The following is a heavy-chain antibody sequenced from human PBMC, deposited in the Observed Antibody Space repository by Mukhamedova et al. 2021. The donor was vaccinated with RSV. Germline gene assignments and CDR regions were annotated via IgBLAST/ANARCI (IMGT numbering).Heavy chain of an antibody. CDR2: INAGNGNT. J-gene: IGHJ3*02. V-gene: IGHV1-3*01. CDR3: ARTIDFGSSAIDI. D-gene: IGHD2-2*01. Sequence: VRQAPGQRLEWMGWINAGNGNTKYSQKFQGRVTISRDTIASTAYMELSSLRSEDTAVYYCARTIDFGSSAIDIWGRGTMVTVSS.